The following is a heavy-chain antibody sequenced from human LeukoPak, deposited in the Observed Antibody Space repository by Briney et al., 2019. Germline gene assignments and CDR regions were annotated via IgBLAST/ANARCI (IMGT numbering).Heavy chain of an antibody. V-gene: IGHV1-24*01. D-gene: IGHD3-3*01. CDR3: MIDYFDWASSRSGNYF. CDR1: GYRLSAVS. Sequence: ASVKVSCKVSGYRLSAVSMHWVRQAPGKGLEWMGGFEPEDGATIYAERFQGRITMTEDTSTDTAYMDLSRLTSEDTAEYYCMIDYFDWASSRSGNYFWGQGTLVTVSS. J-gene: IGHJ4*02. CDR2: FEPEDGAT.